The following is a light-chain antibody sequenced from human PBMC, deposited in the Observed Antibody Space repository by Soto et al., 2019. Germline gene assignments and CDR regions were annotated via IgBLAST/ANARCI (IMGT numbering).Light chain of an antibody. J-gene: IGKJ3*01. CDR3: QQYYSYPFT. V-gene: IGKV1-8*01. CDR1: QGISSY. CDR2: AAS. Sequence: AIRMTQSPSSFSASTGDRVTITCRASQGISSYLAWYQQKPGKAPKLLIYAASTLQSGVPSRFSGSGSGTDFTLTVSCLQSEDFATYYCQQYYSYPFTFGPGTKEDI.